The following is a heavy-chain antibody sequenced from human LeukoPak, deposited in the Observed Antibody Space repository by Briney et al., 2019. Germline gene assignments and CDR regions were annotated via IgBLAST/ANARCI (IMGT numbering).Heavy chain of an antibody. Sequence: GGSLRLSCAASGFTFSDHYVDWVRQAPGEGLEWVGRTRNKAHSFTTEYAASVKGRFTISRDDSKNSLYLQMNSLKTEDTAVYYCARIAVTGGGYFDCWGQGTLVTVSS. CDR2: TRNKAHSFTT. V-gene: IGHV3-72*01. D-gene: IGHD6-19*01. J-gene: IGHJ4*02. CDR3: ARIAVTGGGYFDC. CDR1: GFTFSDHY.